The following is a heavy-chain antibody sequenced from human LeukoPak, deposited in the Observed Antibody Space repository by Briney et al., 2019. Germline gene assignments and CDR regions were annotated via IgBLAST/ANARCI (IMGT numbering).Heavy chain of an antibody. J-gene: IGHJ4*02. V-gene: IGHV5-51*01. CDR1: GYSLTTYW. D-gene: IGHD6-13*01. CDR3: ARHPAVYSSPFDY. CDR2: IYPGNSDT. Sequence: GESLKISCKGSGYSLTTYWIGWVRQMPGKGLEWMGIIYPGNSDTRYSPSFQGRVTISADKSISNAHLQWSSLKASDTAMYYCARHPAVYSSPFDYWGQGTLVTVSS.